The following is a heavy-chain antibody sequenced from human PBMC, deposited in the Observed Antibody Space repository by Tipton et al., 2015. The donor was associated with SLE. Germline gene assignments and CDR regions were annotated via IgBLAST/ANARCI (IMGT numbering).Heavy chain of an antibody. J-gene: IGHJ4*02. CDR2: ISSSGSAI. Sequence: SLRLSCAASGFPFSDYYMSWVRQAPGKGLEWVSYISSSGSAIYDADSVRGRFTISRDNAKNSLYLQMSSLRAEDTAVYYCARSVGSGTYDRGYYFDYWGQGTLVTVSS. D-gene: IGHD3-10*01. V-gene: IGHV3-11*04. CDR3: ARSVGSGTYDRGYYFDY. CDR1: GFPFSDYY.